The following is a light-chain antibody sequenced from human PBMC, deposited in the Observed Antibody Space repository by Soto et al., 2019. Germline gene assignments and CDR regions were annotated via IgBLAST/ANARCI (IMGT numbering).Light chain of an antibody. J-gene: IGLJ1*01. CDR3: LLSYSGASV. V-gene: IGLV7-46*01. CDR1: AGAVTSGHF. Sequence: QAVGTQESSLTVSPGGTVTLTCASSAGAVTSGHFPYWFQQKPGQAPRTLIYDTTKKHAWTPARFSGSLLGGKAALTLSGAQPEDEAEYYCLLSYSGASVFGTGTKVTVL. CDR2: DTT.